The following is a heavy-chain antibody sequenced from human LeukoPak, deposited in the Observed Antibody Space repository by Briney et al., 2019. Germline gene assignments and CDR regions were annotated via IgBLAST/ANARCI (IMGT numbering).Heavy chain of an antibody. CDR1: GFTFSDYY. V-gene: IGHV3-11*01. CDR3: ARAGTIFGVVTFDY. Sequence: KSGGSLRLSCAASGFTFSDYYMSWIRQAPGKGLEWVSYISGSGSTIYYADSVKGRFTISRDNAKNSLYLQMNSLRAEDTAVYYCARAGTIFGVVTFDYWGQGTLVTVSS. D-gene: IGHD3-3*01. J-gene: IGHJ4*02. CDR2: ISGSGSTI.